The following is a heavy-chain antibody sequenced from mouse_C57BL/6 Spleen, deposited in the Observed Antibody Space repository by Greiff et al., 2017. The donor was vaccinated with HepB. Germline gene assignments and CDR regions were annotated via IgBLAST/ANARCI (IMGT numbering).Heavy chain of an antibody. V-gene: IGHV3-6*01. CDR3: AVEAWFAY. J-gene: IGHJ3*01. CDR2: ISYDGSN. CDR1: GYSITSGYY. Sequence: VQLKESGPGLVKPSQSLSLTCSVTGYSITSGYYRNWIRQFPGNKLEWMGYISYDGSNNYNPSLKNRISITRDTSKNQFFLKLNSVTTEDTATYYCAVEAWFAYWGQGTLVTVSA.